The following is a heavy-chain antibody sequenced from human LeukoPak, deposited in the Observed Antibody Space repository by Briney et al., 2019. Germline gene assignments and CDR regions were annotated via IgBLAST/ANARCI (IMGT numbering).Heavy chain of an antibody. CDR2: ISDYNGNA. V-gene: IGHV1-18*01. CDR3: ARAMAVAEAGDY. CDR1: GYTFTNYG. J-gene: IGHJ4*02. D-gene: IGHD6-19*01. Sequence: ASVKVSCKTSGYTFTNYGISWVRQAPGQGLEWMGWISDYNGNAIYAQRLQGRVTMTTDTSTSIAYMELRTLRSDDTAVYYCARAMAVAEAGDYWGQGTLVTVSS.